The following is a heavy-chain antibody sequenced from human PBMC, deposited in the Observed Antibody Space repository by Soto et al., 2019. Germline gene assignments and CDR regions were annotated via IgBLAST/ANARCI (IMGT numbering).Heavy chain of an antibody. CDR3: ARDSGYASFDY. D-gene: IGHD5-12*01. CDR1: GFTFSSYS. Sequence: GGSLRLSCAASGFTFSSYSMNWVRQAPGKGLEWVSYISSSSSTIYYADSVKGRFTISRDKAKNSLYLQMNSLRAEDTAVYYCARDSGYASFDYWGQGTLVTVSS. V-gene: IGHV3-48*01. J-gene: IGHJ4*02. CDR2: ISSSSSTI.